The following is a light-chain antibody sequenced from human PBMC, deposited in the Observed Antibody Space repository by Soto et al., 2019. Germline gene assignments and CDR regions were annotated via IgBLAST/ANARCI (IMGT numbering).Light chain of an antibody. CDR2: LAS. V-gene: IGKV3-20*01. J-gene: IGKJ4*01. CDR1: QSISASY. CDR3: QQYATSPLT. Sequence: EIVLTQSPDTLSLSPGESATLSCRASQSISASYLAWYRQKPGQAPRLLIHLASTRATGIPGRFSGSGSGTDFTLTISRLEPEDFAVYYCQQYATSPLTFGGGTTVEIK.